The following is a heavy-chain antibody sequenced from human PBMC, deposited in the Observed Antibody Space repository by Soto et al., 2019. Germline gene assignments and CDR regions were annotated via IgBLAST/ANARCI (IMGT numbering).Heavy chain of an antibody. V-gene: IGHV3-33*01. CDR1: GFTFSSYG. Sequence: GGSLRLSCAASGFTFSSYGMQWVLQAPGKGLDWLAVIWYDGSNKYYEEYVKGRSTISRDNSKNTMYLQMQRMRDEDKDVYYCARDYDSSGYPRYYFEYWGQGTLVTVYS. D-gene: IGHD3-22*01. CDR2: IWYDGSNK. J-gene: IGHJ4*02. CDR3: ARDYDSSGYPRYYFEY.